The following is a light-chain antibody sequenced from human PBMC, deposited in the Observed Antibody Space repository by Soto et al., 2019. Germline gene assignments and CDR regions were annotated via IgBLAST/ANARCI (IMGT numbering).Light chain of an antibody. CDR3: SSYTSSSTLV. CDR2: EVS. J-gene: IGLJ2*01. V-gene: IGLV2-14*01. CDR1: SSDVGGYNY. Sequence: QSVLTQPASVSGSXXXSITXXXTXTSSDVGGYNYVSWYQQHPGKAPKLMIYEVSNRPSGVSNRFSGSKSGNTASLTISGLQAEDEADYYCSSYTSSSTLVFGGGTKLTVL.